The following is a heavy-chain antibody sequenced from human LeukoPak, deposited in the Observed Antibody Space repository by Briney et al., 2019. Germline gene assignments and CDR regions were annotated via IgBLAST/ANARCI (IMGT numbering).Heavy chain of an antibody. CDR3: AGVVAATQGFDY. D-gene: IGHD2-15*01. CDR2: ISSGSSYI. CDR1: GFTFSRSS. Sequence: GGSLRLSCAASGFTFSRSSMNWVRQAPGKGLEWVSSISSGSSYIYYADSVKGRFTISRDNAKNSLYLQMNSLRAEDTAVYYCAGVVAATQGFDYWGQGTLVTVSS. V-gene: IGHV3-21*01. J-gene: IGHJ4*02.